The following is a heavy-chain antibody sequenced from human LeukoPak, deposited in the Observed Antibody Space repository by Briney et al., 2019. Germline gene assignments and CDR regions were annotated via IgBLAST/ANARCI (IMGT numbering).Heavy chain of an antibody. J-gene: IGHJ4*02. V-gene: IGHV4-34*01. CDR3: TSGEDY. Sequence: SETLSLTCAVYGGSFSGYYWSWIRQPPGKGLEWIGEINHSGSTNYNPSLKSRVTISVDTSKNQFSLKLSSVTAADTAVYYCTSGEDYWGQGTLVTVSS. CDR1: GGSFSGYY. CDR2: INHSGST.